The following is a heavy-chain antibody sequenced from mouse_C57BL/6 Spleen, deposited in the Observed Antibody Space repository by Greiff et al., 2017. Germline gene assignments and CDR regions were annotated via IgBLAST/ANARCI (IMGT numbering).Heavy chain of an antibody. CDR1: GYAFSSSW. CDR2: IYPGDGDT. V-gene: IGHV1-82*01. D-gene: IGHD2-3*01. Sequence: QVQLQQSGPELVKPGASVKISCKASGYAFSSSWMNWVKQRPGKGLEWIGRIYPGDGDTNYNGKFKGKATLTADKSSSTAYMQLSSLTSEDSAVXFCARTRMVDFAYWGQGTLVTVSA. CDR3: ARTRMVDFAY. J-gene: IGHJ3*01.